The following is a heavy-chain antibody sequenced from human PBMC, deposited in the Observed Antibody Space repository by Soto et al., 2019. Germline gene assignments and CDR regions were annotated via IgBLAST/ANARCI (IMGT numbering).Heavy chain of an antibody. Sequence: GGSLRLSCAASGFTFSSYGMHWVRQAPGKGLEWVAVIWYDGSNKYYADSVKGRFTISRDNSKNTLYLQMNSLRAEDTAVYYCARDLLAAAGHNWFDPWGQGTLVTVSS. V-gene: IGHV3-33*01. CDR1: GFTFSSYG. CDR2: IWYDGSNK. D-gene: IGHD6-13*01. CDR3: ARDLLAAAGHNWFDP. J-gene: IGHJ5*02.